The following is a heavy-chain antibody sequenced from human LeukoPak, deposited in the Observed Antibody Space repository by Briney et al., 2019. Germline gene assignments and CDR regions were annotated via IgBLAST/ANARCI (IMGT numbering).Heavy chain of an antibody. Sequence: GGSLRLSCAASGFTFDPYAMHWVRQAPGKGLEWVSGISWNSGGIGYADSVKGRFTISRDNAKKSLYLLMNSLRSEDMALYYCARARIGDSSGYYTDSFDIWGQGTMVTVSS. V-gene: IGHV3-9*03. CDR2: ISWNSGGI. CDR3: ARARIGDSSGYYTDSFDI. J-gene: IGHJ3*02. D-gene: IGHD3-22*01. CDR1: GFTFDPYA.